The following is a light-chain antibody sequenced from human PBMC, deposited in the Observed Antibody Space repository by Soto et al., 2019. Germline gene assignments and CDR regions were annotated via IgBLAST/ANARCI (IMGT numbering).Light chain of an antibody. Sequence: EIVLTQSPGTLSLSPGERATLSCRASQSVSSSSLAWYQQKPGQAPRLLIYGASSRATGIPDRFSGSGSGTDFTLTISRREPEDFAVYYCQQYRTFGKGTKVEIK. CDR1: QSVSSSS. CDR3: QQYRT. CDR2: GAS. V-gene: IGKV3-20*01. J-gene: IGKJ1*01.